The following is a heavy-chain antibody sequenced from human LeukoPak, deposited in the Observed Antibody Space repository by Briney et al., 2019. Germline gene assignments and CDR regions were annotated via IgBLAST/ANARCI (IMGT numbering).Heavy chain of an antibody. CDR3: ASTVVTLYYFDY. J-gene: IGHJ4*02. V-gene: IGHV4-31*03. CDR2: IYYSGST. D-gene: IGHD4-23*01. Sequence: SETLSLTCTVSGGSISSGGYYWSWIRQHPGKGLEWIGYIYYSGSTYYNPSLKSRVTISVDTSKNQFSLKLSSVTAADTAVYYCASTVVTLYYFDYWGQGTLVTVSS. CDR1: GGSISSGGYY.